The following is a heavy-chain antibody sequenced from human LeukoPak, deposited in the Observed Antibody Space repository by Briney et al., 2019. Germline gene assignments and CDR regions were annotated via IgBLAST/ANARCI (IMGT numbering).Heavy chain of an antibody. Sequence: PSETLSLTCTVSGYSISSGYYWGWIRQPPGKGLEWIGSIYHSGSTYYNPSLKSRVTISVDTSKNQFSLKLSSVTAADTAVYYCARRTNIVATRGNNWFDPWGQGTLVTVSS. V-gene: IGHV4-38-2*02. D-gene: IGHD5-12*01. CDR1: GYSISSGYY. J-gene: IGHJ5*02. CDR2: IYHSGST. CDR3: ARRTNIVATRGNNWFDP.